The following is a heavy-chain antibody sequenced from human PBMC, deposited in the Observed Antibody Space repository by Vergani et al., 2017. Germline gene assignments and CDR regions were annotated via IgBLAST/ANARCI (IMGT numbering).Heavy chain of an antibody. CDR2: ISPGASTV. CDR3: AKYPGIATTRHDYAMDV. D-gene: IGHD6-13*01. CDR1: GFKFSDHY. J-gene: IGHJ6*02. Sequence: LEESGGGSVKPGGSLRLSCAASGFKFSDHYMSWIRQAPGKGLEWVSHISPGASTVAYTDSVTGRCTVSWANDNNSLTLDMTTLRVEDTAVYYCAKYPGIATTRHDYAMDVWGQGTTVIVSS. V-gene: IGHV3-11*04.